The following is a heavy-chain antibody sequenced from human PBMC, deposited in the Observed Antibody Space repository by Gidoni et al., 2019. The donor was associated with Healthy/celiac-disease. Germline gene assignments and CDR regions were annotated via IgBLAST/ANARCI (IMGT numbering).Heavy chain of an antibody. J-gene: IGHJ4*02. Sequence: QVQLQQWGAGLLQPSETLSLTCAVHGGSCSGYYWSWIRQPPGKGLEWIGEINHSGSTNYNPSLKSRVTISVDTSKNQFSLKLSSVTAADTAVYYCARVRAGSGYWGQGTLVTVSS. CDR1: GGSCSGYY. CDR2: INHSGST. V-gene: IGHV4-34*01. CDR3: ARVRAGSGY. D-gene: IGHD3-10*01.